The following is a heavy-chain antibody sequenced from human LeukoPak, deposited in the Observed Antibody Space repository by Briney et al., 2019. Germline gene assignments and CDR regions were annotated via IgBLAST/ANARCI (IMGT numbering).Heavy chain of an antibody. D-gene: IGHD5-12*01. CDR2: ISGSGGST. J-gene: IGHJ4*02. Sequence: GGSLRLSCAASGFTFSSYAMIWVRQAPGKGLEWVSVISGSGGSTHNADSVKGRFTISRDNSKNTLYLQMNSLRAEDTAVYYCAKVGIQYSGYDRFDYWGQGTLVTVSS. CDR3: AKVGIQYSGYDRFDY. V-gene: IGHV3-23*01. CDR1: GFTFSSYA.